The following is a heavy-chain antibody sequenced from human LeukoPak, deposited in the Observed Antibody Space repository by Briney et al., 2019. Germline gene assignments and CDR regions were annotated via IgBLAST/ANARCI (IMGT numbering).Heavy chain of an antibody. Sequence: SGGSLRLSCAASGFTFSSFEMSWVRQAPGKGLEWVSYISSRGSTIYYADSVKGRFTISRENAKNSVYLQMNSLRAEDTAVYYCARLLWFGELQDYWGQGTLVTVSS. CDR2: ISSRGSTI. CDR3: ARLLWFGELQDY. CDR1: GFTFSSFE. J-gene: IGHJ4*02. D-gene: IGHD3-10*01. V-gene: IGHV3-48*03.